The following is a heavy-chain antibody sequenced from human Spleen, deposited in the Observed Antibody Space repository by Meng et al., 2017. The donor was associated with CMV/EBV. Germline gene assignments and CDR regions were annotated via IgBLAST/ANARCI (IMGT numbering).Heavy chain of an antibody. V-gene: IGHV4-39*07. CDR3: ARGNLRYCSGGSCGNWFDP. Sequence: GSLRLSCTVSGGSISSSSYYWGWIRQPPGKGLEWIESIYYSGSTYYNPSLKSRVTISVDTSKNQFSLKLSSVTAADTAVYYCARGNLRYCSGGSCGNWFDPWGQGTLVTVSS. D-gene: IGHD2-15*01. J-gene: IGHJ5*02. CDR2: IYYSGST. CDR1: GGSISSSSYY.